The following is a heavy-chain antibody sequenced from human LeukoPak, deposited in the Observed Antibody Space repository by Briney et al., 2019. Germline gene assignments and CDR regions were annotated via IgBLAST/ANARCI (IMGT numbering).Heavy chain of an antibody. Sequence: GGSLRLSCAASGFTFSGSPMHWVRQAPGKGLEWVAVISKDGSDKYYPGSVRGRFTISRDNSKNTIYLQMDSLRAEDTAIYYCARDYWWNYDYWGQGTLVTVSS. J-gene: IGHJ4*02. CDR2: ISKDGSDK. CDR3: ARDYWWNYDY. CDR1: GFTFSGSP. D-gene: IGHD1-7*01. V-gene: IGHV3-30-3*01.